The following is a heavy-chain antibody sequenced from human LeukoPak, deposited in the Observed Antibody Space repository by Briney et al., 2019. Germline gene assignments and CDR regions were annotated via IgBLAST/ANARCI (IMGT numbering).Heavy chain of an antibody. J-gene: IGHJ4*02. CDR1: GGSFSGYY. D-gene: IGHD6-19*01. Sequence: SSETLSLTCAVYGGSFSGYYWSWIRQPPGKGLEWIGEINHSGSTNYSPSLKSRVTISVDTSKNQFSLKLSSVTAADTAVYYCARAGHGIAVYYFDYWGQGTLVTVSS. CDR2: INHSGST. CDR3: ARAGHGIAVYYFDY. V-gene: IGHV4-34*01.